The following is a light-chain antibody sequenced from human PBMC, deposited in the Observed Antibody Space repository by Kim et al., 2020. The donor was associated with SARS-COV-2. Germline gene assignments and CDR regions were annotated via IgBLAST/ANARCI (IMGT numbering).Light chain of an antibody. CDR1: SSNIESNF. Sequence: ELTQPPSTSGTPGQRVTISCSGSSSNIESNFVYWYQQLPGTAPKVLIYRSNQRPSGVPDRFSGSKSGTSASLAISGLRSEDEADYYCAAWDDSLGGRVFGGGTQLTVL. CDR3: AAWDDSLGGRV. V-gene: IGLV1-47*01. J-gene: IGLJ3*02. CDR2: RSN.